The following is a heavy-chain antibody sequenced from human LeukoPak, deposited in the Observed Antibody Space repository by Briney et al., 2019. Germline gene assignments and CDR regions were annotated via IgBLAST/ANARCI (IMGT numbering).Heavy chain of an antibody. J-gene: IGHJ4*02. Sequence: GGSLRLSCAASGFTFSSYSMNWVRQAPGKGLEWVSYISSSSSTIYYADSVKGRFTISRDNAKNSLYLQMNSLRDEDTAVYYCARVRRDSSGYLIGFDYWGQGTLVTVSS. CDR3: ARVRRDSSGYLIGFDY. V-gene: IGHV3-48*02. CDR2: ISSSSSTI. CDR1: GFTFSSYS. D-gene: IGHD3-22*01.